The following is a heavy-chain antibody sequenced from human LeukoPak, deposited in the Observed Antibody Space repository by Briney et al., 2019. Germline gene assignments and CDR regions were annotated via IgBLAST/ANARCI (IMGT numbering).Heavy chain of an antibody. CDR2: IYTSGST. CDR3: ARCRGYSLNWFDP. Sequence: SETLSLTCTVSGGSISSYYWSWIRQPPGKGLEWIGYIYTSGSTNYNPSLKSRVTISVDTSKNQFSLKLSSVTAADTAVYYCARCRGYSLNWFDPWGQGTLVPVSS. J-gene: IGHJ5*02. V-gene: IGHV4-4*09. CDR1: GGSISSYY. D-gene: IGHD5-18*01.